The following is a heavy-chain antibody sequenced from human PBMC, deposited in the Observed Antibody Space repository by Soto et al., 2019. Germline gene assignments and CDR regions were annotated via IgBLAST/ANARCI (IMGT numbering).Heavy chain of an antibody. V-gene: IGHV1-18*01. J-gene: IGHJ4*02. CDR1: GYMFISFG. CDR2: ISAYNGNT. D-gene: IGHD3-10*01. Sequence: ASVKVSCKASGYMFISFGINWVRQAPGQGLEWMGWISAYNGNTKYAQNLQGRVTMTTDTSTSTAYMEMRSLRSDDTAVYYCVRDLDGSGSYYTDYWGPGTLVTVSS. CDR3: VRDLDGSGSYYTDY.